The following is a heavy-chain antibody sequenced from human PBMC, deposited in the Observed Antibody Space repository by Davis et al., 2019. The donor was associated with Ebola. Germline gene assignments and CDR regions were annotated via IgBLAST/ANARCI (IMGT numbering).Heavy chain of an antibody. CDR3: ARDIVATIKDDY. D-gene: IGHD5-12*01. CDR2: ISPILGIA. CDR1: GGTFSSYA. Sequence: SVQVSCKASGGTFSSYAISWVRQAPGQGLERMGRISPILGIANYAQKFQGRVTITADKSTSTAYMELSSLRSEETAVYYCARDIVATIKDDYWGQRTLVTVSS. V-gene: IGHV1-69*04. J-gene: IGHJ4*02.